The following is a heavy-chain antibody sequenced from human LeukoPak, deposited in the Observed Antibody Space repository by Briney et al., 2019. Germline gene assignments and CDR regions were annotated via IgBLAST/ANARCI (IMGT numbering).Heavy chain of an antibody. Sequence: ASVKVSCKASGYTFTGYFIHWVRQAPGQGLEWMGWINPNSGDTNYAQKFQGRVTMTRDTSISTAYMELSSLRSEDTAVYYCARATYYYGSGSLDYWGQGTLVTVSS. CDR3: ARATYYYGSGSLDY. V-gene: IGHV1-2*02. CDR1: GYTFTGYF. J-gene: IGHJ4*02. CDR2: INPNSGDT. D-gene: IGHD3-10*01.